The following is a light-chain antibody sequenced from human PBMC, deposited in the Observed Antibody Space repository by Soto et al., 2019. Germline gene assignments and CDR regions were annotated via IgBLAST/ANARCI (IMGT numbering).Light chain of an antibody. CDR3: QQYNSYPTT. V-gene: IGKV1-5*03. CDR1: QSISSW. Sequence: DFQMTQSPSTLSASVGDRVTITCRASQSISSWLAWYQQKPGKAPKLLIYKASSLESGVPSRFSGSGSGTEFTLTISSLQPDDFATYYCQQYNSYPTTFGQGTKVEIK. CDR2: KAS. J-gene: IGKJ1*01.